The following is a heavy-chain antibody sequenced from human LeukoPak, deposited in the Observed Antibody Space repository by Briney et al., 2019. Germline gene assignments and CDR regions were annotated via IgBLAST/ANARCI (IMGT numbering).Heavy chain of an antibody. V-gene: IGHV3-33*08. CDR3: ARDPSPGITGTQPDY. D-gene: IGHD1-20*01. J-gene: IGHJ4*02. CDR1: EFTFSTYS. CDR2: IWYDGSNK. Sequence: GGSLRLSCAASEFTFSTYSMNWVRQAPGKGLEWVAVIWYDGSNKYYADSVKGRFTISRDNSKNTLYLQMNSLRAEDTAVYYCARDPSPGITGTQPDYWGQGTLVTVSS.